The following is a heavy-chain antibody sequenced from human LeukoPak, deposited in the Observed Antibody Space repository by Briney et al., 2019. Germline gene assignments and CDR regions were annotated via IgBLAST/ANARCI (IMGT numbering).Heavy chain of an antibody. D-gene: IGHD7-27*01. CDR3: AREIGQLGGAFDI. CDR1: GFTVSTVY. CDR2: IYGGPTA. J-gene: IGHJ3*02. Sequence: GGSLRLSCAASGFTVSTVYMTWVRQDPGKGLEWVSVIYGGPTAFYADSVKDRFTISRDNPKNTLNLQMNSLRAEDTAVYYCAREIGQLGGAFDIWGQGTMVTVSS. V-gene: IGHV3-53*01.